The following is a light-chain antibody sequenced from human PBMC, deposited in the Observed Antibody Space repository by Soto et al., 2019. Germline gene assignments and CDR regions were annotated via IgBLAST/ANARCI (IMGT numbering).Light chain of an antibody. J-gene: IGLJ2*01. CDR3: SSYTTLNTVI. V-gene: IGLV2-14*03. CDR1: SSDVGSSNY. CDR2: DVN. Sequence: QSVLTQPASVSVSPGQSITLSCTGSSSDVGSSNYVSWYQQLPGKAPKLIIFDVNNRPSGVSDRFSGSKSDNTASLTISGLHAEDEADYYCSSYTTLNTVIFGGRTKLTVL.